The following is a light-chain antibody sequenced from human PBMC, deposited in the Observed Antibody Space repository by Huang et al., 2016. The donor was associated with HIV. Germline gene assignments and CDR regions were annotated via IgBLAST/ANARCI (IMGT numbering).Light chain of an antibody. Sequence: EIVMTQSPATLSVSPGDGATLSCRASQSVSSNLAWYQEKPGQAPRLLIYGASTRAPGISARFNGSGSGTEFTLTISSLQSEDFAVYYCQQYDNWPPWTFGQGTKVEVK. CDR2: GAS. V-gene: IGKV3-15*01. CDR3: QQYDNWPPWT. CDR1: QSVSSN. J-gene: IGKJ1*01.